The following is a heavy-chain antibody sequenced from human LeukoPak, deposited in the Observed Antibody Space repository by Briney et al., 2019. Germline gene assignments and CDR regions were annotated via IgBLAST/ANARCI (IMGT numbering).Heavy chain of an antibody. CDR2: ISSSSIYI. Sequence: PGGSLRLSCAASGFTFSSHSMNWVRQAPGKGLEWVSSISSSSIYIYYADSVKGRFTISRDNAKNSLYLQMNSLRAEDTAVYYCARVYYGSGSLHYYYYYMDVWGKGTTVTISS. D-gene: IGHD3-10*01. CDR3: ARVYYGSGSLHYYYYYMDV. V-gene: IGHV3-21*04. CDR1: GFTFSSHS. J-gene: IGHJ6*03.